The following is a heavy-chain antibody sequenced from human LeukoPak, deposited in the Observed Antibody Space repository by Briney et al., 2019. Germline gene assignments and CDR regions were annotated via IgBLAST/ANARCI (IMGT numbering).Heavy chain of an antibody. Sequence: ASVKVSCKASGYTFTSYAMHWVRQAPGQRLELMGWINAGNGNTKYSQKFQGRVTITRDTSASTAYMELSSLRSEDTAVYYCARESVAVARENWFDPWGQGTLVTVSS. V-gene: IGHV1-3*01. CDR2: INAGNGNT. D-gene: IGHD6-19*01. J-gene: IGHJ5*02. CDR3: ARESVAVARENWFDP. CDR1: GYTFTSYA.